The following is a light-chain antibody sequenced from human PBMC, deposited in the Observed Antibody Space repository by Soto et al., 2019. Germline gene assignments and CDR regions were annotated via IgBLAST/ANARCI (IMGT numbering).Light chain of an antibody. V-gene: IGKV1-5*01. CDR1: QSISSW. J-gene: IGKJ5*01. Sequence: DIQMTPSPSTLSASVGDRVTITCRASQSISSWLAWYQQKPGKAPKLLIYDASSLESGVPSRFSGSGSGTEFTLTISSLQPEDFATYYCQQRHGYPITFGQGTRLEIK. CDR2: DAS. CDR3: QQRHGYPIT.